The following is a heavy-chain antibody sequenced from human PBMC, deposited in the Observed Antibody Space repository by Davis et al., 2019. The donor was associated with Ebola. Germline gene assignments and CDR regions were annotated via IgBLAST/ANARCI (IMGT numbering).Heavy chain of an antibody. CDR2: IKQDGSEK. D-gene: IGHD3-3*01. CDR1: GFTFSSYG. J-gene: IGHJ6*03. V-gene: IGHV3-7*01. CDR3: ARVSKNDFWSGYYSYYYYYMDV. Sequence: PGGSLRLSCAASGFTFSSYGMHWVRQAPGKGLEWVANIKQDGSEKYYVDSVKGRFTISRDNAKNSLYLQMNSLRAEDTAVYYCARVSKNDFWSGYYSYYYYYMDVWGKGTTVTVSS.